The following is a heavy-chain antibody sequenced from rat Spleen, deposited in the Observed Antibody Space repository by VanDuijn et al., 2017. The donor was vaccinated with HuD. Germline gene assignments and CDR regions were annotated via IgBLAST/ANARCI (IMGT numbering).Heavy chain of an antibody. D-gene: IGHD1-12*03. J-gene: IGHJ1*01. CDR2: ISYDGSKT. CDR1: GFTFSDFY. CDR3: TRQGYLSDWYFDF. V-gene: IGHV5-29*01. Sequence: EVQLVESDGGLVQPGRSLKLSCAASGFTFSDFYMAWVRQAPTKGLEWVATISYDGSKTYYRDSVKGRFTISRDNARSTLNLHMDSLRSEDTAIYYCTRQGYLSDWYFDFWGPGTMVTVSS.